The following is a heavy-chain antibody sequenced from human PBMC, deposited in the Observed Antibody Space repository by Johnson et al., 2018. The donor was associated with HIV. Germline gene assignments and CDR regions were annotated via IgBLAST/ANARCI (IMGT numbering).Heavy chain of an antibody. D-gene: IGHD3-22*01. J-gene: IGHJ3*02. CDR3: AKSPYYYDSSGLAPHDAFDI. CDR1: GFIFSSYG. Sequence: VQLVESGGGVVQPGRSLRLSCAASGFIFSSYGMHWVRQAPGKGLEWVSAISGSGGSTYYADSVKGRFTISRDNSKNTLYLQMNSLRAEDTAVYYCAKSPYYYDSSGLAPHDAFDIWGQGTMITVSS. CDR2: ISGSGGST. V-gene: IGHV3-23*04.